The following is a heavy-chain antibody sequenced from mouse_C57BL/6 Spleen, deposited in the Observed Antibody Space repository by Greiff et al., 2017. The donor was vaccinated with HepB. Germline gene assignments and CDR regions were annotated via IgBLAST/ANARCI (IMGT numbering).Heavy chain of an antibody. Sequence: EVQRVESGGGLVQPGGSLKLSCAASGFTFSDYYMYWVRQTPEKRLEWVAYISNGGGSTYYPDTVKGRFTISRDNAKNTLYLQMSRLKSEDTAMYYCARPADSSGYGAWFAYWGQGTLVTVSA. V-gene: IGHV5-12*01. J-gene: IGHJ3*01. D-gene: IGHD3-2*02. CDR2: ISNGGGST. CDR1: GFTFSDYY. CDR3: ARPADSSGYGAWFAY.